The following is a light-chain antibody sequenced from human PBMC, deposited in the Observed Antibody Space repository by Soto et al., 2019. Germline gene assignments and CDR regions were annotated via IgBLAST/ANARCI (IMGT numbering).Light chain of an antibody. CDR1: ISDVGGYNY. Sequence: QSVLTQPASVSGSPGQPITISCTGTISDVGGYNYVSWYQQHPGKAPKLMIYEVDSRPSGVSNRFSGSKSGNTASLTISGLQAEDEADYYCSSCTSSNTVVFGGGTKVTVL. CDR3: SSCTSSNTVV. J-gene: IGLJ2*01. V-gene: IGLV2-14*01. CDR2: EVD.